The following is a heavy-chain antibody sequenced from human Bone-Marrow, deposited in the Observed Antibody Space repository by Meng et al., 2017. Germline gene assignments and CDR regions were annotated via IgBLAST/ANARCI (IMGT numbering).Heavy chain of an antibody. CDR1: GFTFSSYS. V-gene: IGHV3-21*01. J-gene: IGHJ4*02. CDR3: ARVLLWFGELFPEYYFDY. CDR2: ISSSSSYI. Sequence: GGSLRLSCAASGFTFSSYSMNWVRQAPGKGLEWVSSISSSSSYIYYADSVKGRFTISRDNAKNSLYLQMNSLRAEDTAVYYCARVLLWFGELFPEYYFDYWGQRTLVTVSS. D-gene: IGHD3-10*01.